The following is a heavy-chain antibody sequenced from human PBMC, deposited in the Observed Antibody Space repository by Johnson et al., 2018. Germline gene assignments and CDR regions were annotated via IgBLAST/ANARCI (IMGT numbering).Heavy chain of an antibody. V-gene: IGHV1-69*02. CDR2: IRPILGIA. D-gene: IGHD1-26*01. CDR1: GGTFSTYT. CDR3: TRGGAGSYFLSGAFDI. Sequence: QVQLVQSGAEVKKPGSSVKVSCKASGGTFSTYTISWVRQAPGQGLEWMGEIRPILGIAKYAQKFQGRVTITADKSTSTAYMELSSMRSGDTAGYYCTRGGAGSYFLSGAFDIWGQGTMVTVSS. J-gene: IGHJ3*02.